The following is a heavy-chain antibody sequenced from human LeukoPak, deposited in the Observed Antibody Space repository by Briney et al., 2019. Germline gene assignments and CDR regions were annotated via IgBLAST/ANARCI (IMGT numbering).Heavy chain of an antibody. J-gene: IGHJ4*02. CDR1: GGSITSYY. Sequence: KPSETLSLTCTVSGGSITSYYWGWIRQPPGKGLEWIGYIYYSGSTNYNPSLKSRVTISVDTSKNQFSLNLTSVTAADTAVYYCARRPTWHFDFWGQGTLVTVSS. CDR2: IYYSGST. V-gene: IGHV4-59*08. CDR3: ARRPTWHFDF.